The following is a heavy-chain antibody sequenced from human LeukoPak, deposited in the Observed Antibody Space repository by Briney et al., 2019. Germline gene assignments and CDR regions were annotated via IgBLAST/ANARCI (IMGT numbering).Heavy chain of an antibody. J-gene: IGHJ4*02. D-gene: IGHD2-15*01. Sequence: SETLSLTXTVSGGSISSYYWSWIRQPPGKGLEWIGYIYYSGSTNYNPSLKSRVTISVDTSKNQFSLKLSSVTAADTAVYYCAREGVAATFDYWGQGTLVTVSS. V-gene: IGHV4-59*01. CDR1: GGSISSYY. CDR2: IYYSGST. CDR3: AREGVAATFDY.